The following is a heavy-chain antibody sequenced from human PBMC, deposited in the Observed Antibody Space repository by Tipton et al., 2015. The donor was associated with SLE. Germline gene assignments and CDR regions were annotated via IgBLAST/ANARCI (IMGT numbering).Heavy chain of an antibody. CDR2: ISGRGTNT. CDR1: GFTLSNYP. J-gene: IGHJ3*01. D-gene: IGHD6-13*01. CDR3: ARDLYNSSWHHDAFDV. Sequence: SLRLSCVASGFTLSNYPMHWVRQAAGKGLEWVSGISGRGTNTYYADSVKGRFTISRDNSDNTLYLDINSLRAEDSGVYYCARDLYNSSWHHDAFDVWGQRTLVTVSS. V-gene: IGHV3-23*01.